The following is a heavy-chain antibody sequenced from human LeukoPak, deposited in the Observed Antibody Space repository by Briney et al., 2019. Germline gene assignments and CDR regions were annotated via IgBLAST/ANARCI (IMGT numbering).Heavy chain of an antibody. V-gene: IGHV3-30*04. CDR3: AKESQSSGYFDS. CDR1: GFTFSDYA. Sequence: GGSLRLSCAASGFTFSDYAMHWVRQAPGKGLEWVAVISFDGVRKYYVDSVKGRFIISRDNSENTLFLHMSSLRTEDTAVYYCAKESQSSGYFDSWGQGALVTVSS. J-gene: IGHJ4*02. CDR2: ISFDGVRK. D-gene: IGHD3-10*01.